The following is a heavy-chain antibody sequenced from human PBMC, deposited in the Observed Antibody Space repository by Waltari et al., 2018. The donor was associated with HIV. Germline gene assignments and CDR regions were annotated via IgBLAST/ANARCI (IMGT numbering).Heavy chain of an antibody. CDR2: ISYEGKNK. CDR3: AKEDFEYGSSSHLGY. J-gene: IGHJ4*02. D-gene: IGHD6-6*01. CDR1: GFTFSDYG. V-gene: IGHV3-30*18. Sequence: QVPLLESGGGVVQPGRSLRLSCEVSGFTFSDYGFHWVRQAPGRGLEWVELISYEGKNKYYAESVNGRFTLSRDNAKNTLFLQMNSLRAEDTAVYYCAKEDFEYGSSSHLGYWGQGTLVTVSS.